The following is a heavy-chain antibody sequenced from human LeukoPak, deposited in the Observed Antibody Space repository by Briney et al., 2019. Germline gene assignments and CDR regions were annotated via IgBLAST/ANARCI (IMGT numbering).Heavy chain of an antibody. Sequence: ASVKVSCKASGYTFTGYYMHWVRQAPGQGLEWMGWINPNSGGANYAQKFQGRVTMTRDTSISTAYMELSRLRSDDTAVYYCASYTPPHDYYYYYYMDVWGKGTTVTVSS. D-gene: IGHD2-15*01. CDR2: INPNSGGA. V-gene: IGHV1-2*02. CDR3: ASYTPPHDYYYYYYMDV. CDR1: GYTFTGYY. J-gene: IGHJ6*03.